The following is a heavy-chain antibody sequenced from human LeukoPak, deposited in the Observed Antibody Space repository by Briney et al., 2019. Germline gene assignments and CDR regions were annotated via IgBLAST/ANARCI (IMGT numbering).Heavy chain of an antibody. J-gene: IGHJ4*02. V-gene: IGHV3-23*01. Sequence: GGSLRLSCAASGFTFSSYAMSWVRQAPGKGLEWVSAISGSGGSTYYADSVKGRFTISRDNSKNTLYLQMNSLRAEDTAVYYCAKALPYYGSGSYYIFDYWGQGTPVTVSS. CDR3: AKALPYYGSGSYYIFDY. CDR1: GFTFSSYA. D-gene: IGHD3-10*01. CDR2: ISGSGGST.